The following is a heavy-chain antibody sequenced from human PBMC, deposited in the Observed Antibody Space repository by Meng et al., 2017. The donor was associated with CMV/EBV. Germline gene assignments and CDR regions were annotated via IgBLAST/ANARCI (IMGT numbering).Heavy chain of an antibody. V-gene: IGHV4-61*01. Sequence: SETLSLTCTVSGGSASSGSYYWSWIRQPPGKGLEWIGYIYYSGSTNYNPSLKSRVTISVDTSKNQFSLKLSSVTAADTAVYYCARAHPYYDYVWGSYRSRGAFDIWGQGTMVTVSS. D-gene: IGHD3-16*02. J-gene: IGHJ3*02. CDR2: IYYSGST. CDR3: ARAHPYYDYVWGSYRSRGAFDI. CDR1: GGSASSGSYY.